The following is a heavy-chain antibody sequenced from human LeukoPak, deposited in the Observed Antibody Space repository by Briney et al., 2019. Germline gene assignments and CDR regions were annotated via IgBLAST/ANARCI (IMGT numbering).Heavy chain of an antibody. Sequence: GGSLRLSCAASGFTFSSYWMSWVRQAPDKGLEWVANINPDGSDKYYVDSVKGRFTISRDNAKHSLDLQMNSLRVEDTAVYYCESGRRPAGNRDNWFDPWGQGTLVTVSS. V-gene: IGHV3-7*01. J-gene: IGHJ5*02. CDR1: GFTFSSYW. D-gene: IGHD2-2*01. CDR3: ESGRRPAGNRDNWFDP. CDR2: INPDGSDK.